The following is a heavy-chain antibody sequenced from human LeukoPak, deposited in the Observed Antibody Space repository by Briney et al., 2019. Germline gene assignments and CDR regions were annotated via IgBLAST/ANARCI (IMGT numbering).Heavy chain of an antibody. V-gene: IGHV4-59*01. CDR2: IYYSGST. Sequence: SETLSLTCTVSGGSISSYYWSWIRQPPGKGLEWIGYIYYSGSTNYNPSLKSRVTISVDTSKNQFSLKLSSVTAADTAVYNCARSKGHSSSWYFGLLGYWGQGTLVTVSS. CDR1: GGSISSYY. D-gene: IGHD6-13*01. CDR3: ARSKGHSSSWYFGLLGY. J-gene: IGHJ4*02.